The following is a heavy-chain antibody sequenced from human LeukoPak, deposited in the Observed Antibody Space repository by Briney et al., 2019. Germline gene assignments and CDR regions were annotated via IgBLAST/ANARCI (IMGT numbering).Heavy chain of an antibody. CDR3: AKSGFGELLYNVEYFDY. Sequence: GGSQRLSCAASGFTFSSYGMHWVRQAPGKGLEWVAFIRYDGSNKYYADSVKGRFTISRDNSKNTLYLQMNSLRAEDTAVYYCAKSGFGELLYNVEYFDYWGQGTLVTVSS. D-gene: IGHD3-10*01. CDR1: GFTFSSYG. J-gene: IGHJ4*02. V-gene: IGHV3-30*02. CDR2: IRYDGSNK.